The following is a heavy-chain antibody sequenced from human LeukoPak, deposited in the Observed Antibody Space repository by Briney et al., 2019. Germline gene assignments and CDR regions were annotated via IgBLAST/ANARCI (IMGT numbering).Heavy chain of an antibody. V-gene: IGHV3-21*06. Sequence: PGGSLRLSCEASGFIFSTYTMSWVRQAPGKGLEWVSSISSSSTYIFYADSMKGRFTISRDNARNSLYLQINTLRSEDTAVYYCARDGGVSLDYWGRGTLVTVSS. CDR3: ARDGGVSLDY. J-gene: IGHJ4*02. D-gene: IGHD2-8*02. CDR2: ISSSSTYI. CDR1: GFIFSTYT.